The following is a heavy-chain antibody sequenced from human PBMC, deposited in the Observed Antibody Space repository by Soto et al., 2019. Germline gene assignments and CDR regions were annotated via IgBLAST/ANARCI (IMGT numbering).Heavy chain of an antibody. CDR3: AKMGETIVVVVAATGYSFDY. CDR1: GFTFSSYA. J-gene: IGHJ4*02. D-gene: IGHD2-15*01. CDR2: ISGSGGST. Sequence: GGSLRLSCAASGFTFSSYAMSWVRQAPGKGLEWVSAISGSGGSTYYADSVKGRFTISRDNSKNTLYLQMNSLRAEDTAVYYCAKMGETIVVVVAATGYSFDYWGQGTLVTVSS. V-gene: IGHV3-23*01.